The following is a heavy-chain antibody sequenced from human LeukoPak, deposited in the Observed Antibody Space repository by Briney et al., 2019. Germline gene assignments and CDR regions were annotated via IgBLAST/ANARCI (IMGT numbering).Heavy chain of an antibody. CDR3: ARRAGAYSHPYDY. Sequence: PGGSLRLSCAASGFTFSPYSMNWVRQAPGKGLVWVSRINSDGSSTSYADSVKGRFTISRDNAKNMLYLQMNSLRAEDTAVYYCARRAGAYSHPYDYWGQGTLVTVSS. J-gene: IGHJ4*02. D-gene: IGHD4/OR15-4a*01. V-gene: IGHV3-74*01. CDR1: GFTFSPYS. CDR2: INSDGSST.